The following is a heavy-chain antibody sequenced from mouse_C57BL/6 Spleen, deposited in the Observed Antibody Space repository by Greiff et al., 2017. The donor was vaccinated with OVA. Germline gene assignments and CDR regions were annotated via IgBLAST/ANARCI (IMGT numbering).Heavy chain of an antibody. CDR2: IDPSDSET. J-gene: IGHJ1*03. Sequence: QVQLQQPGAELVRPGSSVKLSCKASGYTFTSYWMHWVKQRPIQGLEWIGNIDPSDSETHYNQKFQDKATLTVDKSSSTAYMQLSSLTSEDSAVYYCANGTSYGSSFALYWYVDVWGTGTTVTVSS. V-gene: IGHV1-52*01. CDR3: ANGTSYGSSFALYWYVDV. D-gene: IGHD1-1*01. CDR1: GYTFTSYW.